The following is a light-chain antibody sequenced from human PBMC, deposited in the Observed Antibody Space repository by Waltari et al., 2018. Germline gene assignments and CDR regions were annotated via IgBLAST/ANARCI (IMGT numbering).Light chain of an antibody. Sequence: QLVVTQSPSASASLGASVKFTCTLTSGHSSYAIAWHQQQPEKGPRYFMKINSDGSHKKGDGIPDRFSGSSSGAERYLTISSLQSEDEADYYCQTWGTGTWVFGGGTKLTVL. V-gene: IGLV4-69*01. CDR3: QTWGTGTWV. J-gene: IGLJ3*02. CDR1: SGHSSYA. CDR2: INSDGSH.